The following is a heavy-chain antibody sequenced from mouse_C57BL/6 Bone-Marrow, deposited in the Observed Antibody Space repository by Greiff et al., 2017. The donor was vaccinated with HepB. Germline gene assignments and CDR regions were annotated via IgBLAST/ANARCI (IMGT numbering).Heavy chain of an antibody. J-gene: IGHJ2*01. CDR2: ISYDGSN. D-gene: IGHD2-2*01. Sequence: ESGPGLVKPSQSLSLTCSVTGYSITSGYYWNWIRQFPGNKLEWMGYISYDGSNNYNPSLKNRISITRDTSKNQFFLKLNSVTTEDTATYYCALWLRTFDYWGQGTTLTVSS. CDR1: GYSITSGYY. V-gene: IGHV3-6*01. CDR3: ALWLRTFDY.